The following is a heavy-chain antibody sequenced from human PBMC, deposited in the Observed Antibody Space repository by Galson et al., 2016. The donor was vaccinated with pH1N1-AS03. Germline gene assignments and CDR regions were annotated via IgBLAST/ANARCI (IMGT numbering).Heavy chain of an antibody. V-gene: IGHV7-4-1*02. CDR3: ARARATATKGEIGF. D-gene: IGHD4-11*01. CDR1: GYTFTNYA. Sequence: SVKVSCKASGYTFTNYALNWVRQAPGQGLEWMGWINPNTGNPTYAQGFTGRFVFSSERSVSTAYLQISSLKAEDTAAYYCARARATATKGEIGFWGQGTLVTVSS. J-gene: IGHJ4*02. CDR2: INPNTGNP.